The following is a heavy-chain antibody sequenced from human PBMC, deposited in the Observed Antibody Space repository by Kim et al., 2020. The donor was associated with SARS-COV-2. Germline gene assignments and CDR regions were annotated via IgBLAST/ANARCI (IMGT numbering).Heavy chain of an antibody. J-gene: IGHJ2*01. CDR2: ST. V-gene: IGHV4-34*01. CDR3: ARGAGWYFDL. Sequence: STNHNPSLKRRVTISVDTSKNQFSLKLSSVTAADTAVYYCARGAGWYFDLWGRGTLVTVSS. D-gene: IGHD6-13*01.